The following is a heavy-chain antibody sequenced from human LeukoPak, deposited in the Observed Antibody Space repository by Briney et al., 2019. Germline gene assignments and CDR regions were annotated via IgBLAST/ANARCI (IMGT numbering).Heavy chain of an antibody. J-gene: IGHJ4*02. Sequence: PGGSLRLSCAASGFTASSNYMTWVRQAPGKGLEWVSVIYSGGSTYYADSVQGRFTISRDNSKNTLYLQMNSLRAEDTAVYYCARVLYYYDSRGYRQFDYWGQGTLVTVSS. D-gene: IGHD3-22*01. CDR1: GFTASSNY. CDR2: IYSGGST. CDR3: ARVLYYYDSRGYRQFDY. V-gene: IGHV3-53*01.